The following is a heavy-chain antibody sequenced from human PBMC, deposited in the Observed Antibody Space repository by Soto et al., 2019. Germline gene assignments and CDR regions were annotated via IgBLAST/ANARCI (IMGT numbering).Heavy chain of an antibody. Sequence: GASVKVSCKASGCPFTSYYMHWVRQAPGQGLEWLGIINPSGGSTSYAQKFQGRVTMTRDTSTCTVYMERSSLRSEDTAVYYCARDGSGLAYCGGDCYSSSFFDYWGQGTLVTVSS. V-gene: IGHV1-46*01. CDR2: INPSGGST. CDR1: GCPFTSYY. J-gene: IGHJ4*02. CDR3: ARDGSGLAYCGGDCYSSSFFDY. D-gene: IGHD2-21*02.